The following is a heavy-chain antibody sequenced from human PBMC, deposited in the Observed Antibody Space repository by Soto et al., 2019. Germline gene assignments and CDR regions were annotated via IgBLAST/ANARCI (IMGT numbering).Heavy chain of an antibody. CDR3: ASGGWGSSWYEGGSRIDY. Sequence: EVQLVESGGGLVQPGGSLRLSCAASGFTFSSYDMHWVRQVAGKGLEWVSAIGVAGDTYYPDSVKGRFTISRENAKDSLYLQINSLRAEDTAVSYCASGGWGSSWYEGGSRIDYWGPGTLVTVSS. CDR1: GFTFSSYD. J-gene: IGHJ4*02. V-gene: IGHV3-13*01. D-gene: IGHD6-13*01. CDR2: IGVAGDT.